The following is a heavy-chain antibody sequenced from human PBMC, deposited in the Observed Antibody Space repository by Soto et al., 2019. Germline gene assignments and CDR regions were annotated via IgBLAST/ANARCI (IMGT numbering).Heavy chain of an antibody. V-gene: IGHV3-11*06. J-gene: IGHJ4*02. CDR1: GFTFSDYY. CDR2: ISSSSSYT. Sequence: QVQLVETGGGLVKPGGSLRLSCAASGFTFSDYYMSWIRQAPGNGLEWVSYISSSSSYTNYADSVKGRFTISRDNAKNSRYLQMNSLRAEDTAVYYCARERTGWLVRADYFDYWGQGTLVTVSS. CDR3: ARERTGWLVRADYFDY. D-gene: IGHD6-19*01.